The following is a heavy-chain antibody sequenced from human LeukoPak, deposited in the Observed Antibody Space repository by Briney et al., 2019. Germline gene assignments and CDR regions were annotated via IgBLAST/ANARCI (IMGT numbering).Heavy chain of an antibody. CDR3: VRESRPGGAMGLYHNLDY. J-gene: IGHJ4*02. V-gene: IGHV3-9*01. CDR1: GVAFGDYA. D-gene: IGHD1-1*01. CDR2: LNWDSRSV. Sequence: GGSLRLSCAASGVAFGDYAMHWVRQSPGTGLEWVAGLNWDSRSVAYADSVRGRFTISRDNAKNLLFLEMNNLRGDDTAIYYCVRESRPGGAMGLYHNLDYWGQGTLVAVSS.